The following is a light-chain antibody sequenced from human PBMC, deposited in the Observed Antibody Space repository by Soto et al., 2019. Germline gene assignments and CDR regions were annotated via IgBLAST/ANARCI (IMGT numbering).Light chain of an antibody. J-gene: IGKJ1*01. CDR1: QSISSW. CDR3: QQYKSYCT. V-gene: IGKV1-5*03. CDR2: KAS. Sequence: DIQMTQSPSTLSASVGDRVTITCRASQSISSWLAWYQQKPGKAPKLLIYKASSLESGVPSRFSGSGSGTEFTLTISSLQPDDFATYYCQQYKSYCTFGQGTKVEIQ.